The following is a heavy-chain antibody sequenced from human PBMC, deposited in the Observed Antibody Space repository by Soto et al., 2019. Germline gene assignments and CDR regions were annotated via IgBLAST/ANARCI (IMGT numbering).Heavy chain of an antibody. J-gene: IGHJ4*02. CDR2: IIPIFGTA. CDR1: GGTFSSYA. Sequence: QVQLVQSGAEVKKPGSSVKVSCKASGGTFSSYAISWVRQAPGQGLEWMGGIIPIFGTANYAQKFQGRVTITADDSTSTAYMELSSLRSEDTAVYYCARDGGYYGGNSGDFDYWGQGTLVTVSS. D-gene: IGHD4-17*01. V-gene: IGHV1-69*01. CDR3: ARDGGYYGGNSGDFDY.